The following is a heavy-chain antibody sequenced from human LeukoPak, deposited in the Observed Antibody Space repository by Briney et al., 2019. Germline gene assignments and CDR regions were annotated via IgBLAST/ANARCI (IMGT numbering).Heavy chain of an antibody. CDR3: ARLEYPGYNYYYGMDV. V-gene: IGHV4-59*08. CDR2: IYYSGST. D-gene: IGHD6-13*01. Sequence: YPSETLSLTCTVSGGSISSYYWSWIRQPPGKGLEWIGYIYYSGSTNYNPSLKSRVTISVDTSKNQFSLKLSSVTAADTAVYYCARLEYPGYNYYYGMDVWGQGTTVTVSS. CDR1: GGSISSYY. J-gene: IGHJ6*02.